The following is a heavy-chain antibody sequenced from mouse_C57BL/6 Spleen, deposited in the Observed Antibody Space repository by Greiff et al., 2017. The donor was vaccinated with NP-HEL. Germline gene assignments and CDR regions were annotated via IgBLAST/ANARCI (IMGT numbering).Heavy chain of an antibody. Sequence: QVQLQQSGAELVRPGSSVKLSCKASGYTFTSYWMDWVKQRPGQGLEWIGNIYPSDSETHYNQKFKDKATLTVDKSSSTAYMQLSSLTSEDSAVYYCAREEGSSGSWFSYWGQGTLVTVSA. CDR2: IYPSDSET. CDR3: AREEGSSGSWFSY. D-gene: IGHD3-2*02. V-gene: IGHV1-61*01. J-gene: IGHJ3*01. CDR1: GYTFTSYW.